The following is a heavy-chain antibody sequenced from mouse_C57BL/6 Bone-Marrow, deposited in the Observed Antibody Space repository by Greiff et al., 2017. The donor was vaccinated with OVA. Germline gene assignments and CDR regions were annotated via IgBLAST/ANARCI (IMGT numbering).Heavy chain of an antibody. V-gene: IGHV7-1*01. D-gene: IGHD1-1*01. CDR3: ARDAPYYYGSSPWWYFDV. J-gene: IGHJ1*03. CDR2: SRNKANDYTT. CDR1: GFTFSDFY. Sequence: EVKLVESGGGLVQSGRSLRLSCATSGFTFSDFYMAWVRQAPGKGLEWIAASRNKANDYTTEYSASVKGRFIVSRDTSQSILYLQMNALRAEDTAIYYCARDAPYYYGSSPWWYFDVWGTGTTVTVSS.